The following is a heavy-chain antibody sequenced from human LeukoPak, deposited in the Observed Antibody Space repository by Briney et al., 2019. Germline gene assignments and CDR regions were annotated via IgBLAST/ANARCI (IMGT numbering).Heavy chain of an antibody. D-gene: IGHD3-22*01. Sequence: ASVKVSCKASGYTFTSYGISWVRQAPGQGLEWMGIINPSGGSTSYAQKFQGRVTMTRDTSTSTVYMELSSLRSEDTAVYYCARDLTRGFDSSGYLPVWGQGTLVTVSS. J-gene: IGHJ4*02. CDR1: GYTFTSYG. CDR3: ARDLTRGFDSSGYLPV. CDR2: INPSGGST. V-gene: IGHV1-46*01.